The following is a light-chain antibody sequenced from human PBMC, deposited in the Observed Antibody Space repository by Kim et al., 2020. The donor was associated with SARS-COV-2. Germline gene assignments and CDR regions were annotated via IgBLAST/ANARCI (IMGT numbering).Light chain of an antibody. CDR3: SSYIRSSTYYV. J-gene: IGLJ1*01. V-gene: IGLV2-14*03. Sequence: SITISCTGTSSDVGGYNYVSWYQQHPGKAPKLMIFDVSNRPSGVSNRFSGSKSGNTASLTISGLQAEDEADYYCSSYIRSSTYYVFGSGTQLTVL. CDR2: DVS. CDR1: SSDVGGYNY.